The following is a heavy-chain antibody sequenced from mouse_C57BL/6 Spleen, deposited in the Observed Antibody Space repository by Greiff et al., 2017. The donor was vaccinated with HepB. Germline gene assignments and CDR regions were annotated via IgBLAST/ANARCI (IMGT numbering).Heavy chain of an antibody. D-gene: IGHD2-2*01. CDR3: VYYGYDGGKNY. CDR2: IYPRSGNT. Sequence: QVQLQQSGAELARPGASVKLSCKASGYTFTSYGISWVKQRTGQGLEWIGEIYPRSGNTHYNEKFKGKATLTADKSSSTAYMELRSLTSEDSAVYFCVYYGYDGGKNYWGQGTTLTVSS. CDR1: GYTFTSYG. J-gene: IGHJ2*01. V-gene: IGHV1-81*01.